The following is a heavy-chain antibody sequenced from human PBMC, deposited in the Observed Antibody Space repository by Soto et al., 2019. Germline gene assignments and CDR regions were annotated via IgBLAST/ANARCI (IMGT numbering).Heavy chain of an antibody. J-gene: IGHJ4*02. CDR1: GFTFSAYV. D-gene: IGHD6-13*01. CDR3: AKLTAA. Sequence: PGGSLRLSCAASGFTFSAYVMSWVRQAPGKGLEWVSSITSSGGGTYYADSVKGRFTVSRDNSKNTVYLQMNSLRDEDTAVYYCAKLTAAWGQETLVTVSS. CDR2: ITSSGGGT. V-gene: IGHV3-23*01.